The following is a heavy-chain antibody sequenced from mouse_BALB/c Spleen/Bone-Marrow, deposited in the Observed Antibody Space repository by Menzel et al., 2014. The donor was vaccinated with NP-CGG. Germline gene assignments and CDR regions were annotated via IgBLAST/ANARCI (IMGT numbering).Heavy chain of an antibody. CDR1: DYTFTSYW. CDR2: IDPSNSET. J-gene: IGHJ4*01. Sequence: VQLQQSGPEMVRPGASVKMSCKASDYTFTSYWMHWVKQRPGQGLEWVGMIDPSNSETRLNQKFKDKATLNVDKSSNTAYMHLSSLTSEDSAVYYCARTFQPRRAMDYWGQGSSVTVSS. CDR3: ARTFQPRRAMDY. D-gene: IGHD6-1*01. V-gene: IGHV1-74*01.